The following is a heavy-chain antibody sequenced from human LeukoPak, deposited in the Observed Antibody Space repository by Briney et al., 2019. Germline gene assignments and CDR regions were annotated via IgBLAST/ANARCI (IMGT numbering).Heavy chain of an antibody. CDR1: GFTFSSYS. D-gene: IGHD2-2*01. CDR2: ISSSRSHI. V-gene: IGHV3-21*01. Sequence: GGSLRLSCAASGFTFSSYSMNWVRQAPGKGLEWVSSISSSRSHIYYADSVKGRFTISRDNAKNSLYLQMSSLRAEDTAVYYCARADGPGVNIVVVPAAPYYFDYWGQGTLVTVSS. CDR3: ARADGPGVNIVVVPAAPYYFDY. J-gene: IGHJ4*02.